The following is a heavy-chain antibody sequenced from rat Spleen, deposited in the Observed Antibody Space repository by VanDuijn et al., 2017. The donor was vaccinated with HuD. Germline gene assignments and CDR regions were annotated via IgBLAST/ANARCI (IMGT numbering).Heavy chain of an antibody. V-gene: IGHV5-31*01. CDR1: GFTFTNYW. Sequence: EVQLVESGVGLVQPGRSLQLSCVTSGFTFTNYWMTCISQAPGKGLAWFASIAISGGDTYYPDSMKGRFTISRDNAKSTLYLQMNSLRSEDTATYYCARRTTDYVMDAWGQGASVTVSS. J-gene: IGHJ4*01. D-gene: IGHD1-4*01. CDR3: ARRTTDYVMDA. CDR2: IAISGGDT.